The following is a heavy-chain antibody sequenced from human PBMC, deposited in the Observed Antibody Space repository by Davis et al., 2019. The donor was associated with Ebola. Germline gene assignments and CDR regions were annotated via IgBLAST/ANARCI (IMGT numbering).Heavy chain of an antibody. J-gene: IGHJ4*02. D-gene: IGHD2-21*02. CDR1: GYTFTGYD. Sequence: SVKVSCKASGYTFTGYDINWVRQAPGQGLEWMGGIIPIFGAPTYAQKFQGRVTITADESTSTAYMELSSLRSDDTAVYYCARDHRGDSNYWGQGTLVTVSS. V-gene: IGHV1-69*13. CDR3: ARDHRGDSNY. CDR2: IIPIFGAP.